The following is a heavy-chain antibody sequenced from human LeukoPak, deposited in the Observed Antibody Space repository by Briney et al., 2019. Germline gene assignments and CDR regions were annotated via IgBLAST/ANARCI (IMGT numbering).Heavy chain of an antibody. J-gene: IGHJ3*02. D-gene: IGHD3-10*01. V-gene: IGHV4-30-2*01. CDR1: GGSISSGDYY. CDR2: IYHSGST. CDR3: ASSYITMVRGVTGDAFDI. Sequence: PSQTLSLTCTVSGGSISSGDYYWSWIRQPPGKGLEWIGYIYHSGSTYYNPSLKSRVTISVDRSKNQFSLKLSSVTAADTAVYYCASSYITMVRGVTGDAFDIWGQGTMVTVSS.